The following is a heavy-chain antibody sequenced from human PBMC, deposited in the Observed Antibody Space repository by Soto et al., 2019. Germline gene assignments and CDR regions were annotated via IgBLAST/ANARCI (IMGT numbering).Heavy chain of an antibody. V-gene: IGHV3-23*01. Sequence: EVQLLESGGGLVQPGGSLRLSCAASGFTFSPYPRNWVRQAPGNGLEWVPAISGSGGSIHYADSVKGRFTISRDNSKNTLYLQMNSLRDEDTAVYHCVKGYWKGDVWGQGTTVTVSS. CDR3: VKGYWKGDV. CDR1: GFTFSPYP. CDR2: ISGSGGSI. D-gene: IGHD1-1*01. J-gene: IGHJ6*02.